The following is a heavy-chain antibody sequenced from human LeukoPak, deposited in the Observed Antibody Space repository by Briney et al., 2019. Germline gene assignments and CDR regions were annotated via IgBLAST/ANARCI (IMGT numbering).Heavy chain of an antibody. J-gene: IGHJ4*02. CDR3: ARAHTSSCRDGYCPFFLEY. CDR2: IYYSGST. Sequence: SETLSLTCTVSGCSVSSGSYYRSWIRQPPGKGLEWIGYIYYSGSTNYNPSLKSRVTMSVDTAKNQFSLRPSSVTAADTAVYYCARAHTSSCRDGYCPFFLEYRGQGTLVTISS. V-gene: IGHV4-61*01. CDR1: GCSVSSGSYY. D-gene: IGHD5-24*01.